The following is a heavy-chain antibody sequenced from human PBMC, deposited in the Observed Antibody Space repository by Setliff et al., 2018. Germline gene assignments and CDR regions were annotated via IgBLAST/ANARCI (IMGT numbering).Heavy chain of an antibody. CDR3: AKYVKKFAHFDI. CDR1: GFAFNNYP. J-gene: IGHJ3*02. V-gene: IGHV3-23*01. Sequence: GGSLRLSCAASGFAFNNYPMGWVRQAPGKGLEWVSGISDDGGRTYYADSVKGRFTISRDNSKNTLYLQMSSLRAEDTAVYYCAKYVKKFAHFDIWGQGTMVTVSS. D-gene: IGHD3-16*01. CDR2: ISDDGGRT.